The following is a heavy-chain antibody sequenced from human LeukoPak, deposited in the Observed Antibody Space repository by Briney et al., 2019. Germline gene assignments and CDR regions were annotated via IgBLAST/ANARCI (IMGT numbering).Heavy chain of an antibody. CDR2: IYYTGST. CDR3: ARGRGYSGYTYEY. V-gene: IGHV4-59*01. J-gene: IGHJ4*02. Sequence: SETLSLTCTVSGGSISSYYWSWIRQPPGKGLEWIGYIYYTGSTNYNPSLKSRVTISIDTSKNQFSLRLTPVTSADTAVFYCARGRGYSGYTYEYWGPGTTVTASS. CDR1: GGSISSYY. D-gene: IGHD5-12*01.